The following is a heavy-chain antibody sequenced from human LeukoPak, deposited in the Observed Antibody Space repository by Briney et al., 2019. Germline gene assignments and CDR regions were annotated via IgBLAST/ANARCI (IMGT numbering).Heavy chain of an antibody. V-gene: IGHV3-21*01. CDR1: GFTFSYDW. CDR2: ISSSSSYI. J-gene: IGHJ4*02. Sequence: GGSLRLSCAASGFTFSYDWMTWVRQAPGKGLEWVSSISSSSSYIYYADSVKGRFTISRDNAKNSLYLQMNSLRAEDTAVYYCARDGGGDGYNYDYWGQGTLVTVSS. CDR3: ARDGGGDGYNYDY. D-gene: IGHD5-24*01.